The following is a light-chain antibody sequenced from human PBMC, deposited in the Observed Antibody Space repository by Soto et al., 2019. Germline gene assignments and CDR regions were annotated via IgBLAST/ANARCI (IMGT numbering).Light chain of an antibody. J-gene: IGKJ5*01. CDR1: QSISSW. Sequence: DIQMTQSPSTLSASVGDRVTITCRASQSISSWLAWYQQKPGKAPNLLIYKASTLESGVPSRFSGSGSGTEFTPTISSLQPVDFATYYCQQYNSYSSITFGQGTRLEIK. CDR3: QQYNSYSSIT. CDR2: KAS. V-gene: IGKV1-5*03.